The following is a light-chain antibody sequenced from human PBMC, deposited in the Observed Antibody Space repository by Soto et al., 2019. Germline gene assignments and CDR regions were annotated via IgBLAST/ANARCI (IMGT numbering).Light chain of an antibody. J-gene: IGKJ4*01. CDR3: QQYNYSPLT. CDR2: KAS. CDR1: QSISIW. V-gene: IGKV1-5*03. Sequence: DIQMTQSPSTLSASVGDRVTITCRASQSISIWVAWYQQKPGKAPKLLIYKASSLESGVPSRFSGSGSGTEFTLTISSLQPDDSATYYCQQYNYSPLTFGGGTKVEIK.